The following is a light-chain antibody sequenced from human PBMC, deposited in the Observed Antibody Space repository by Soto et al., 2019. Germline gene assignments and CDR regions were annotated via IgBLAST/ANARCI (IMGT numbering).Light chain of an antibody. CDR2: KAS. CDR1: QTIXSR. J-gene: IGKJ3*01. Sequence: ILVKHCASTLSGTEEDGHTIACRASQTIXSRLGWYQRKPGKAPKVLXDKASTLKRGGPSRLSGSGSGTEFTPTISSLHPEEFADYYSQHYKGDSEAFGHGTKVDI. CDR3: QHYKGDSEA. V-gene: IGKV1-5*03.